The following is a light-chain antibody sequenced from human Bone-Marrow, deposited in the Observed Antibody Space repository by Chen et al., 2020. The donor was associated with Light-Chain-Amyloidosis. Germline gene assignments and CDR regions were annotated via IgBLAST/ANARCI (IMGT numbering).Light chain of an antibody. CDR2: DDS. Sequence: SYVLTQPSSVSVAPGTTATIACGGNNIGSTSVPWYQQTPGQAPLLVVYDDSDRPSGNPERLSGSNSGNTATLTISRVEAGDEADYYCQVWDRSSDRPVFGGGTKLTVL. CDR3: QVWDRSSDRPV. J-gene: IGLJ3*02. CDR1: NIGSTS. V-gene: IGLV3-21*03.